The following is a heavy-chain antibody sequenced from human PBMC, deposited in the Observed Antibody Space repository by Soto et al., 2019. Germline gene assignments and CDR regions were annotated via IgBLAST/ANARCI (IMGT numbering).Heavy chain of an antibody. CDR3: TKSWLFEKNWFDP. D-gene: IGHD3-22*01. Sequence: GGSLRLSCAASGFSFTTYGMSWVRQAPGKGLEWVSDISSTGLYTYLADSVKGRFTISRDNSKNTLYLQMNSLRVDDTAVYFCTKSWLFEKNWFDPWGQGTLVTASS. CDR1: GFSFTTYG. V-gene: IGHV3-23*01. CDR2: ISSTGLYT. J-gene: IGHJ5*02.